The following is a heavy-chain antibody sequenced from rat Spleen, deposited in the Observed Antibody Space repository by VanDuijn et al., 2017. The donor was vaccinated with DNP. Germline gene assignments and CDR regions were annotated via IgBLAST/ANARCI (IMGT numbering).Heavy chain of an antibody. CDR3: ARGGRVYSAMDA. D-gene: IGHD1-11*01. CDR1: GFTFSNYD. V-gene: IGHV5-25*01. CDR2: ISTSGGST. J-gene: IGHJ4*01. Sequence: EVQLVESGGDLVQPGRSLKLSCAASGFTFSNYDMAWVRQAPTKGLEWVASISTSGGSTYYRDSVKGRFTVSRDNARSSLYLQIDSLRSEDTATYYCARGGRVYSAMDAWGQGTSVTVSS.